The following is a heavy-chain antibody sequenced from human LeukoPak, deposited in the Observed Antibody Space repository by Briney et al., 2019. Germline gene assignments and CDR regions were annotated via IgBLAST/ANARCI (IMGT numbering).Heavy chain of an antibody. CDR3: ARDLKQLVPRGGAFDI. Sequence: PGGSLRLSCAASGFTFSSYSMNWVRQAPGKGLEWVSSISSSSSYIYYADSVKGRFTISRDNAKNSLYLQMNSLRAEDTAVYYCARDLKQLVPRGGAFDIWGQGTMVTVSS. CDR1: GFTFSSYS. D-gene: IGHD6-6*01. J-gene: IGHJ3*02. V-gene: IGHV3-21*01. CDR2: ISSSSSYI.